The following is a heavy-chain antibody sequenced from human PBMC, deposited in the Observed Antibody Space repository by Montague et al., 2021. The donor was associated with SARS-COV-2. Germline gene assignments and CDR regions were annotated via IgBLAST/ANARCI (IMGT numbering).Heavy chain of an antibody. V-gene: IGHV4-61*08. Sequence: LVKPTQTLTLTCIFSGFSLSTSGMCVSWIRQPPGKGLEWIGYIYYSGSTNYNPSLKSRVTISVDTSKNQFSLKLSSVTAADTAVYYCARVFPRWLQFDPYFDYWGQGTLVTVSS. CDR3: ARVFPRWLQFDPYFDY. CDR1: GFSLSTSGMC. CDR2: IYYSGST. D-gene: IGHD5-24*01. J-gene: IGHJ4*02.